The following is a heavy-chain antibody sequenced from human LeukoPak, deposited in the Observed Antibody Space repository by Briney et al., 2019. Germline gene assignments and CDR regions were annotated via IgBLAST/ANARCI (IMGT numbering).Heavy chain of an antibody. J-gene: IGHJ3*02. Sequence: ASVKVSCKASGYTYTSYAINWVRQAPAQGLEWMGWINTNTGNPAYAHDFTGRFVFSLDTSVSTAYLQINSLKAEDTAVYYCARDSTSSSAWYDGSAGDAFGIWGQGTMVTVSS. V-gene: IGHV7-4-1*02. CDR2: INTNTGNP. CDR1: GYTYTSYA. CDR3: ARDSTSSSAWYDGSAGDAFGI. D-gene: IGHD6-19*01.